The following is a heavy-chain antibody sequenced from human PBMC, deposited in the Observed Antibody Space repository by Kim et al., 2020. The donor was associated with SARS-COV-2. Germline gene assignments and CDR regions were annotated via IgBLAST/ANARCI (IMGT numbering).Heavy chain of an antibody. CDR3: ARGLARGGGADANYYGMDV. D-gene: IGHD3-10*01. J-gene: IGHJ6*02. V-gene: IGHV3-21*01. CDR2: ISSSSSYI. Sequence: GGSLRLSCAASGFTFSSYSMNWVRQAPGKGLEWVSSISSSSSYIYYADSVKGRFTISRDNAKNSLYLQMNSLRAEDTAVYYCARGLARGGGADANYYGMDVWGQGTTVTVSS. CDR1: GFTFSSYS.